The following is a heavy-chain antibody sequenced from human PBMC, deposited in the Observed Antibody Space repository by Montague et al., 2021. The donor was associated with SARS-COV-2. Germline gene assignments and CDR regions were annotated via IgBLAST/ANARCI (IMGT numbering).Heavy chain of an antibody. D-gene: IGHD3-9*01. J-gene: IGHJ5*02. Sequence: SETLSLTCTVSGGSISSSSNYWGWIRQPPGEGLEWIGSIYYSGSTYYNPSLKSRVTISVDTSKNQFSLKLSSVTAADTAVYYCARRSYDILTGYSIPNWFDPWCQGTLDTVSS. V-gene: IGHV4-39*01. CDR3: ARRSYDILTGYSIPNWFDP. CDR2: IYYSGST. CDR1: GGSISSSSNY.